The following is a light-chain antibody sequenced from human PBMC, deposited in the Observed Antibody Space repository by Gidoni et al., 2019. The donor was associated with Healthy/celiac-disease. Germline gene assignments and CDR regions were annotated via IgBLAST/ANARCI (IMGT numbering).Light chain of an antibody. Sequence: DIHMTQSPSTLSASVGDRVTISCRASQSISSWLAWYQQKPGKAPKLLIYDASSLESGVPSRFSGSGSRIELTLTISSLQPDDFATYYCQQHNSYLYTFGQGTKLEIK. J-gene: IGKJ2*01. V-gene: IGKV1-5*01. CDR3: QQHNSYLYT. CDR1: QSISSW. CDR2: DAS.